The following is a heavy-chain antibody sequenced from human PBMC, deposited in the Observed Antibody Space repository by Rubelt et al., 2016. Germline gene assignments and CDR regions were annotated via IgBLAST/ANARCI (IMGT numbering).Heavy chain of an antibody. D-gene: IGHD3-10*01. CDR1: GGSFSGYY. CDR2: INHSGKT. V-gene: IGHV4-34*01. CDR3: ARGLDSTKTGAD. J-gene: IGHJ4*02. Sequence: QVQLQQWGAGLLKPSETLSLTCAVYGGSFSGYYWGWIRQPPGKGLEWIGEINHSGKTNYNPSLKSRVTISADTAKNQCSLYGNSVSAAETAVYYCARGLDSTKTGADWGQGTLVTVSS.